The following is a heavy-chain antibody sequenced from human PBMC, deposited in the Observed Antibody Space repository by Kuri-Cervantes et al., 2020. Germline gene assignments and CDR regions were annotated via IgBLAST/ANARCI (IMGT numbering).Heavy chain of an antibody. CDR1: GFTFSTYG. CDR3: VRMIFGVVIVGHDAFDI. D-gene: IGHD3-3*01. V-gene: IGHV3-33*01. CDR2: IWYDGSKK. J-gene: IGHJ3*02. Sequence: GESLKISCAASGFTFSTYGMHWVRQAPGKGLEWVAVIWYDGSKKNYADSVKGRFTISRDNSKNTLYLQVNSLRAEDMTVYYCVRMIFGVVIVGHDAFDIWGQGTMVTVSS.